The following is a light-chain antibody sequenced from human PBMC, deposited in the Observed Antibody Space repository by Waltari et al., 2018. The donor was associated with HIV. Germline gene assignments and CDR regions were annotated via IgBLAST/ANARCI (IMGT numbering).Light chain of an antibody. CDR2: YDT. CDR1: NIERKS. J-gene: IGLJ2*01. V-gene: IGLV3-21*04. Sequence: SSLLTQTPSVSVAPVKTARITCGGKNIERKSVHWYQQKPGQAPLLVIYYDTDRPSGMPERFSGSKSGNTATRTISRVGDGDEADYYCQVWDSTSDHVLFGGGTRLTVL. CDR3: QVWDSTSDHVL.